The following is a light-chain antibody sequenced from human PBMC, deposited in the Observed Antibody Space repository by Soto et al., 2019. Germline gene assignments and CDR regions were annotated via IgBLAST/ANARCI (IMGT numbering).Light chain of an antibody. J-gene: IGLJ2*01. CDR3: STWEDSLNVL. CDR2: RNN. Sequence: QSVLTQPPSVSAAPGQKVIISCSGSSSNIGKNYVSWYQQLSGTAPKLLIYRNNQRPSGVPDRFSGSKSGTSASLAISGLRSEDEADYYCSTWEDSLNVLFGGGTKLTVL. V-gene: IGLV1-47*01. CDR1: SSNIGKNY.